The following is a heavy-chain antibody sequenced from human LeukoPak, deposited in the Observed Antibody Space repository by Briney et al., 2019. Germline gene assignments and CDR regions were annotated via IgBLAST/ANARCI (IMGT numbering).Heavy chain of an antibody. V-gene: IGHV4-39*01. CDR3: ARAAYCGGDCYLFDY. D-gene: IGHD2-21*02. Sequence: SETLSLTCTVSSDSIYSSNYYWGWIRQPPGKGREWFGSIYYSGSTYYNSSLESRVTISVDTSKNQFSLKLSSLTAADTAVYYCARAAYCGGDCYLFDYWGQGTLVTVFS. CDR1: SDSIYSSNYY. CDR2: IYYSGST. J-gene: IGHJ4*02.